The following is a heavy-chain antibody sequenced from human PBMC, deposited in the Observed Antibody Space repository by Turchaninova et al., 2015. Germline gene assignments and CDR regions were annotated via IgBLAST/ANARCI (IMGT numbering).Heavy chain of an antibody. D-gene: IGHD6-13*01. CDR3: ARVDSWYRSWFDP. Sequence: QLQLQESGPGLVKPSETLSLTCPVSGGSISTNPYYWGWIRPPPGKGLEWIGSIHYTGSTYYNPSLKSRVTISIDTSKNQFSLKLTSVTAADTAVYYCARVDSWYRSWFDPWGQGTLVTVSS. CDR1: GGSISTNPYY. J-gene: IGHJ5*02. V-gene: IGHV4-39*01. CDR2: IHYTGST.